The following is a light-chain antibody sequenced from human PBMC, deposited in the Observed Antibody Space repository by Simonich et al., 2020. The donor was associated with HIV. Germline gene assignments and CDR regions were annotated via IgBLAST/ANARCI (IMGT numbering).Light chain of an antibody. J-gene: IGKJ1*01. CDR3: QQYDTWWT. V-gene: IGKV3-15*01. Sequence: EIVMTQSPATLSMSPGERATLSCRASQSFSSYLAWYQHKPGQAPRLLIYGASTRATGIPARFSGSGSGTEFTLTISSLQSEDFAVYYCQQYDTWWTFGQGTKVEIK. CDR2: GAS. CDR1: QSFSSY.